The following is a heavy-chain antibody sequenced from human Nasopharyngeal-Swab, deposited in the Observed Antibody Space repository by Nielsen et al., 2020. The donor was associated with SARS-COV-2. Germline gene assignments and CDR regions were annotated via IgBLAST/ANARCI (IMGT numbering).Heavy chain of an antibody. Sequence: SLKISCAASVFTFSSYAMHWVRQAPGQGLEWVAVISYDGSNKYYADSVKGRFTISRDNSQNTLYLQMNSLRAEDTAVYYCARGGNYDDSSGYVYYYYGMDVWGQGTTVTVSS. V-gene: IGHV3-30-3*01. CDR2: ISYDGSNK. CDR3: ARGGNYDDSSGYVYYYYGMDV. D-gene: IGHD3-22*01. J-gene: IGHJ6*02. CDR1: VFTFSSYA.